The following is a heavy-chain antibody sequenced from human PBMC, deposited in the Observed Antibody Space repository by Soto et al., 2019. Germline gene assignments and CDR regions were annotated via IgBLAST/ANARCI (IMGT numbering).Heavy chain of an antibody. CDR3: ARDASTGYPYYYYYYGMDV. Sequence: PGGSLRLSCTASGFTFNRHAMTWVRQAPGKGLEWVSSISGSSSYIYYADSVKGRFTISRDNAKNSLYLQMNSLRAEDTAVYYCARDASTGYPYYYYYYGMDVWGQGTTVTVSS. CDR2: ISGSSSYI. V-gene: IGHV3-21*01. J-gene: IGHJ6*02. D-gene: IGHD3-9*01. CDR1: GFTFNRHA.